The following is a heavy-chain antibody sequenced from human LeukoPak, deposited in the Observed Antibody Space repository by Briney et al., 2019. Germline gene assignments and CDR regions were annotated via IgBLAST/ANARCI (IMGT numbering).Heavy chain of an antibody. J-gene: IGHJ4*02. Sequence: ASVNVSCKASGYTFTNYDINWVRQATGQGLEWMGWMNPNSGNTGYAQRFQGRVTMTRDTSTSTVYMELSSLRSEDTAVYYCARDPIVGATGGYFDYWGQGTLVTVSS. V-gene: IGHV1-8*02. CDR3: ARDPIVGATGGYFDY. D-gene: IGHD1-26*01. CDR2: MNPNSGNT. CDR1: GYTFTNYD.